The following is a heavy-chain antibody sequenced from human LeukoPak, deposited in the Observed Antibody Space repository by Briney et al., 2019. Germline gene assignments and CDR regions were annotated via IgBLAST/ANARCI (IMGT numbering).Heavy chain of an antibody. D-gene: IGHD5-18*01. CDR1: GGSLSDDY. J-gene: IGHJ6*03. Sequence: PSETLSLTCSVSGGSLSDDYWSWIRQPPGKALEWIGYINYGGSTNYNPSLKSRVTMSVDTSKNQFSLNLNSVSAADTAVYYCARRRPAPMVNLEEDVQYYMDVWGWGTTVTVSS. CDR2: INYGGST. CDR3: ARRRPAPMVNLEEDVQYYMDV. V-gene: IGHV4-59*08.